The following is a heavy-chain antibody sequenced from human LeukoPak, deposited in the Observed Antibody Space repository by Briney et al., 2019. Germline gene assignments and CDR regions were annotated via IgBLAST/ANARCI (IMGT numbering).Heavy chain of an antibody. D-gene: IGHD4-17*01. CDR1: GFTFSSYA. J-gene: IGHJ3*02. CDR2: ISGSGGST. V-gene: IGHV3-23*01. Sequence: GGSLRLSCAASGFTFSSYAMSWVRQAPGKGLEWVSAISGSGGSTYYADSVKGRFTISRDNSKNTLYLQMNSLRAEDTAVYYCAKDGDLYGDCGNAFDIWGQGTMVTVSS. CDR3: AKDGDLYGDCGNAFDI.